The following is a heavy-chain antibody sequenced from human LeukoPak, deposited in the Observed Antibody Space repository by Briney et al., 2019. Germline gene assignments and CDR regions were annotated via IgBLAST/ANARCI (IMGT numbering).Heavy chain of an antibody. CDR1: GFTFSSYW. Sequence: GGSLRLSCAASGFTFSSYWMSWVRQAPGKGLEWVANIKQDGSEKYYVDSVKGRFTISRDNAKNSLYLQMNSLRAEGTAVYYCARVPGGGYAQYYYYYMDVWGKGTTVTVSS. CDR3: ARVPGGGYAQYYYYYMDV. D-gene: IGHD2-8*02. J-gene: IGHJ6*03. V-gene: IGHV3-7*01. CDR2: IKQDGSEK.